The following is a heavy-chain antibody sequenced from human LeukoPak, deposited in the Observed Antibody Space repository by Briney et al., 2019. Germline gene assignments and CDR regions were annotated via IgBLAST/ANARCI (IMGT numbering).Heavy chain of an antibody. J-gene: IGHJ4*02. CDR1: GGSFSGYY. CDR3: ARGRGDYVWGSYRRGLNY. Sequence: PSETLSLXCAVYGGSFSGYYWSWIRQPPGKGLEWIGEINHSGSTNYNPSLKSRVTISVDTSKNQFSLKLSSVTAADTAVYYCARGRGDYVWGSYRRGLNYWGQGTPVTVSS. D-gene: IGHD3-16*02. CDR2: INHSGST. V-gene: IGHV4-34*01.